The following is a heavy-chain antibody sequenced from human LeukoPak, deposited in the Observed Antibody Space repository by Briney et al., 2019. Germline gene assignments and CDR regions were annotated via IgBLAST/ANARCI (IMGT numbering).Heavy chain of an antibody. Sequence: GGSLRLSCAASGFTVSSQYMSWVRQTPGKGLEWVSVIYSGGNTYYADSVKGRFTISRDNSKNTLYLQMNSLRAEDTAVYYCARGSYGWGAFDIWGQGTLVTVSS. D-gene: IGHD1-26*01. CDR3: ARGSYGWGAFDI. CDR2: IYSGGNT. V-gene: IGHV3-66*01. J-gene: IGHJ3*02. CDR1: GFTVSSQY.